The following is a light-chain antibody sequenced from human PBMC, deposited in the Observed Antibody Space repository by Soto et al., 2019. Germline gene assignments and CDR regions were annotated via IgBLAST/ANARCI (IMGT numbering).Light chain of an antibody. V-gene: IGLV2-14*01. CDR3: SSFTSTITYD. Sequence: SVLTQPASVSGSPGQSITISCTGTSSDVGGYNSVSWYRQDPVKAPKLIIYDVTYRPSGVSNRFSGSKSGNTASLTISGLQSEDEADYLCSSFTSTITYDFATGTKDTV. J-gene: IGLJ1*01. CDR1: SSDVGGYNS. CDR2: DVT.